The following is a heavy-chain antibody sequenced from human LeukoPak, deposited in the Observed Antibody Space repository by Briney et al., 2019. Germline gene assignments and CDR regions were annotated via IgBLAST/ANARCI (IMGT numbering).Heavy chain of an antibody. Sequence: GASVKVSCKASGYTFISYGITWVRQAPGQGLEWMGWISPYTTKTNYVQKLQGRVTVTTDTSTSTAYMELRSLRSDDTAVYYCAREGGVGPTAPPDYYSYQMDVWGKGTTVTVSS. J-gene: IGHJ6*03. V-gene: IGHV1-18*01. CDR2: ISPYTTKT. D-gene: IGHD1-26*01. CDR1: GYTFISYG. CDR3: AREGGVGPTAPPDYYSYQMDV.